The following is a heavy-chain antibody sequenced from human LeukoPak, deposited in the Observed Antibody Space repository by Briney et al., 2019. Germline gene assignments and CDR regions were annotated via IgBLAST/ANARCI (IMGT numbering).Heavy chain of an antibody. CDR1: GGSISGYC. D-gene: IGHD5-18*01. J-gene: IGHJ6*02. V-gene: IGHV4-59*01. CDR2: IYYSGST. CDR3: ARDRRGYSYGFDDYYYYGMDV. Sequence: SETLSLTCTVSGGSISGYCWSWIREPPGNGLEWIGYIYYSGSTNYSPSLKSRVTISVDTSKNQFSLKLSSVTAADTAVYYCARDRRGYSYGFDDYYYYGMDVWGQGTTVTVSS.